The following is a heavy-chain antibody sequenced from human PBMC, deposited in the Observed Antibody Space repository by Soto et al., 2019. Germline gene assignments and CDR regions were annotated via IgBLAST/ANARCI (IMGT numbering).Heavy chain of an antibody. J-gene: IGHJ6*03. D-gene: IGHD3-10*01. CDR3: ARLGPYGYYYMDV. Sequence: SETLSLTCTVSGGSISSYYWSWIRQPPGKGLEWIGCIYYSGSTNYNPSLKSRVTISVDTSKNQFSLKLSSVTAADTAVYYCARLGPYGYYYMDVWGKGTTVTVSS. CDR1: GGSISSYY. V-gene: IGHV4-59*08. CDR2: IYYSGST.